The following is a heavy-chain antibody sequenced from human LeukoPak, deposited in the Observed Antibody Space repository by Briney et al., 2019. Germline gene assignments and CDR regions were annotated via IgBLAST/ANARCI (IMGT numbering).Heavy chain of an antibody. CDR1: RFTFSSYG. CDR3: ARTHVLRYFDWLSQGYYYYYMDV. J-gene: IGHJ6*03. Sequence: GSLRLSCAASRFTFSSYGMHWVRQPPGKGLEWIGEINHSGSTNYNPSLKSRVTISVDTSKNQFSLKLSSVTAADTAVYYCARTHVLRYFDWLSQGYYYYYMDVWGKGTTVTISS. V-gene: IGHV4-34*01. D-gene: IGHD3-9*01. CDR2: INHSGST.